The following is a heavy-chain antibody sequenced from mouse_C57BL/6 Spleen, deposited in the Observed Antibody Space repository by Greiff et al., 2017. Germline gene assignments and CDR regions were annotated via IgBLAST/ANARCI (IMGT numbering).Heavy chain of an antibody. CDR2: IHPNSGST. CDR3: ARSFYYAPFAY. CDR1: GYTFTSYW. D-gene: IGHD1-1*01. Sequence: QVQLQQPVAELVKPGASVKLSCKASGYTFTSYWMHWVKQRPGQGLEWIGMIHPNSGSTNYNEKFKSKATLTVDKSSSTAYMQLSSLTSEDSAGYYCARSFYYAPFAYCGQGTLVTVSA. J-gene: IGHJ3*01. V-gene: IGHV1-64*01.